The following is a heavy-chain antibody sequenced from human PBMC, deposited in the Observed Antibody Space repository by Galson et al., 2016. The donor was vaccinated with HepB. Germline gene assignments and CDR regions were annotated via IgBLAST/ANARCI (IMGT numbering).Heavy chain of an antibody. CDR2: VKPDGNET. V-gene: IGHV3-7*01. J-gene: IGHJ4*02. D-gene: IGHD3-10*01. Sequence: SLRLSCAASGFTFSSLWMTWVRQAPGKGPEWVASVKPDGNETYYVDSMKGRFTISRDNAKNSLHLQMNSLRAEDTAVYYCARPYHFGSGNQYKMVPPLLWTWAYWGQGALVTVSS. CDR3: ARPYHFGSGNQYKMVPPLLWTWAY. CDR1: GFTFSSLW.